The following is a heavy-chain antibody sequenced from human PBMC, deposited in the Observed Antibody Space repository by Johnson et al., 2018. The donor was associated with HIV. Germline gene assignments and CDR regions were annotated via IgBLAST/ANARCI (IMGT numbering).Heavy chain of an antibody. V-gene: IGHV3-7*03. Sequence: VQLVESGGGVVQPGRSLRLSCAASGFTFSSYGMHWVRQAPGKGLEWVANIKQDGSEKYYVDSVKGRFTISRDNAKNSLYLQMNSLRAEDTAVYYCAKGRIVGALQSAFDIWGQGTMVTVSS. D-gene: IGHD1-26*01. CDR3: AKGRIVGALQSAFDI. CDR2: IKQDGSEK. CDR1: GFTFSSYG. J-gene: IGHJ3*02.